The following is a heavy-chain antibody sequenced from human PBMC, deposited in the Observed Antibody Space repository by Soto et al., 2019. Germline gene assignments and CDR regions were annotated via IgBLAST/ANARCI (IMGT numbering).Heavy chain of an antibody. V-gene: IGHV3-23*01. Sequence: EVQVLESGGGLAQPGGSLRLSCVASGFTFSDYAMAWVHQTPGKGLEWVSSISGSGGSTYYADSVKGRFTISRDNSKNTVFLQMNSLRVEDTAVYYCAKDHGMDVWGQGATVTVSS. CDR2: ISGSGGST. CDR3: AKDHGMDV. CDR1: GFTFSDYA. J-gene: IGHJ6*02.